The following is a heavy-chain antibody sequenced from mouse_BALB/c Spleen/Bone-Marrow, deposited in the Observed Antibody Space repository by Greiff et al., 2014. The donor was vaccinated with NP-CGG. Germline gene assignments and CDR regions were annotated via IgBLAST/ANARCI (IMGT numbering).Heavy chain of an antibody. V-gene: IGHV1-14*01. CDR2: INPYNDGT. Sequence: VQLQQSGPELVKPGASVKMSCKASGYTFTSYVIHWVKQKPGQGLEWIGYINPYNDGTKYNEKFKGKATLTSDKSSSTAYMELSSLTSEDSAVYYCARGGYYGTSLYWYFDVWGAGTTVTVSS. CDR3: ARGGYYGTSLYWYFDV. D-gene: IGHD1-1*01. J-gene: IGHJ1*01. CDR1: GYTFTSYV.